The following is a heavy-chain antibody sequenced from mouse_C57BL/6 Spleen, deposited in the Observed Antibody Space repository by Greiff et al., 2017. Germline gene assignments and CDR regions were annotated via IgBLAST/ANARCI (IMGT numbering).Heavy chain of an antibody. Sequence: EVQLQESGPGLVKPSQSLSLTCSVTGYSITSGYYWNWIRQFPGNKLEWRGYISYDGSNNYNPALKNRISITRDTSKNQFFLKLNSVTTEDTATYYCARVGGYYAMDYWGQGTSVTVSS. CDR3: ARVGGYYAMDY. CDR2: ISYDGSN. V-gene: IGHV3-6*01. J-gene: IGHJ4*01. D-gene: IGHD1-1*02. CDR1: GYSITSGYY.